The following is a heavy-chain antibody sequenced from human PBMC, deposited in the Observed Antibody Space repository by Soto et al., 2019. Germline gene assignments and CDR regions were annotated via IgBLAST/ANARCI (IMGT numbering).Heavy chain of an antibody. J-gene: IGHJ3*02. CDR1: GGSISSGGYH. CDR2: IFYNGNT. CDR3: ASDHGPRGASDI. D-gene: IGHD3-10*01. Sequence: QVQLQESGPGLVKPSQTLSLTCIVSGGSISSGGYHWNWVRQYPGRGLEWIGHIFYNGNTYYNPTLNRRNTMSIPVTKSRFPLKLGTGTAADTAMYFCASDHGPRGASDIWGQGTMVTVSS. V-gene: IGHV4-31*02.